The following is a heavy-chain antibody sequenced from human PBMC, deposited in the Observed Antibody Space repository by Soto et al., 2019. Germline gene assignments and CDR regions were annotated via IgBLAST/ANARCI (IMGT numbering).Heavy chain of an antibody. Sequence: ASVKVSCKASGYTFTSYDINWVRQATGQGLEWMGWMNPNSGNTGYPQKFQGRVTMTRNTSISTAYMELSSLRFEDTAVYYCARSPPRVERNNYAGGWFDPWGQGTQVTVYS. D-gene: IGHD4-4*01. J-gene: IGHJ5*02. CDR3: ARSPPRVERNNYAGGWFDP. CDR2: MNPNSGNT. V-gene: IGHV1-8*01. CDR1: GYTFTSYD.